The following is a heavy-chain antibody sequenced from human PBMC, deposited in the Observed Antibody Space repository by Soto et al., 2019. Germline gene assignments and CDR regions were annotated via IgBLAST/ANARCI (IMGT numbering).Heavy chain of an antibody. CDR3: VRGPSRGSSLFGPLDY. V-gene: IGHV3-64D*06. CDR1: GFIFSTFG. J-gene: IGHJ4*02. CDR2: IFYSGSGS. Sequence: VGSLRLSCSASGFIFSTFGMFWVRQAPGQGLEYVSAIFYSGSGSYYADPVRGRFTVSRDNSKNMFYLQMSSLRVEDTALYFCVRGPSRGSSLFGPLDYWGQGTQVTVSS. D-gene: IGHD3-3*01.